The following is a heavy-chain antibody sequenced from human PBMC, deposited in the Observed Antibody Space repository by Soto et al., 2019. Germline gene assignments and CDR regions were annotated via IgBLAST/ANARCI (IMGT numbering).Heavy chain of an antibody. V-gene: IGHV3-23*01. J-gene: IGHJ6*03. CDR1: GFTFGTYA. D-gene: IGHD5-18*01. CDR2: ISGRGDST. Sequence: GGSLRLSCAASGFTFGTYAMSWVRQAPGKGLEWVSGISGRGDSTYYADSVKGRFTISRDNSKNTLYLQMNSLRAEDTAVYYCAKNTHPNYYYYMDVWGKGTTVTVS. CDR3: AKNTHPNYYYYMDV.